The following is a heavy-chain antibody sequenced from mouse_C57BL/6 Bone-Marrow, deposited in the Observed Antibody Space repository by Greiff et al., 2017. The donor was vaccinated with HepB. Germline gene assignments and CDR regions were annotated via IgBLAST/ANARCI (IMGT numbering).Heavy chain of an antibody. Sequence: VQLKESGAELVKPGASVKLSCTASGFNIKDYYMHWVKQRTEQGLEWIGRIDPEDGETKYAPKFQGKATITADTSSNTAYLQLSSLTSEDTAVYYCAWGGLYYDYDGPYAMDYWGKGTSVTVSS. CDR3: AWGGLYYDYDGPYAMDY. CDR2: IDPEDGET. D-gene: IGHD2-4*01. V-gene: IGHV14-2*01. CDR1: GFNIKDYY. J-gene: IGHJ4*01.